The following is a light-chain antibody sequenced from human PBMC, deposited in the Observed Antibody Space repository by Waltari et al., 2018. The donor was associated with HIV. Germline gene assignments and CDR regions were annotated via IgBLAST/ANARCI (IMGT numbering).Light chain of an antibody. V-gene: IGLV1-47*01. J-gene: IGLJ2*01. CDR3: ATWTDSLSGVV. Sequence: QSVLTQSPSASGTPGQRVTITCSGSSSNVGSNYVYWYQRLPGTAPKLLLYRNNQRPSGVPDRFSGSKSGTSASLAISGLRSEDEAHYYCATWTDSLSGVVFGGGTKLRVL. CDR2: RNN. CDR1: SSNVGSNY.